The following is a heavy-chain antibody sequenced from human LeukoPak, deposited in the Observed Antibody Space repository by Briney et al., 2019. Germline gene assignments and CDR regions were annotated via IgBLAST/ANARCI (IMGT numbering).Heavy chain of an antibody. D-gene: IGHD2-2*01. CDR3: ARGGAPYCSSTSCYEDWFDP. Sequence: GGSLGLSCAASGFTFSTYWMSWVRQAPGKGLEWVANIKQDGSEHYHVDSVKGRFTISRDNAKNSLYLQMSSLRAEDTAVYYCARGGAPYCSSTSCYEDWFDPWGQGTLVTVSS. CDR2: IKQDGSEH. J-gene: IGHJ5*02. V-gene: IGHV3-7*05. CDR1: GFTFSTYW.